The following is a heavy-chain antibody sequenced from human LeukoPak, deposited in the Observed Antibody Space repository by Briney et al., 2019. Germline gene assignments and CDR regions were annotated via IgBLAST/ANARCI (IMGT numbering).Heavy chain of an antibody. CDR1: GGTFSSYA. Sequence: SVKVSCKASGGTFSSYAISWVRQAPGQGLEWKGGIIPIFGTANYAQKFQGRVTITADESTSTAYMELSSLRSEDTAVYYCARAKKRWLRSDAFDIWGQGTMVTVSS. CDR2: IIPIFGTA. V-gene: IGHV1-69*13. J-gene: IGHJ3*02. CDR3: ARAKKRWLRSDAFDI. D-gene: IGHD5-24*01.